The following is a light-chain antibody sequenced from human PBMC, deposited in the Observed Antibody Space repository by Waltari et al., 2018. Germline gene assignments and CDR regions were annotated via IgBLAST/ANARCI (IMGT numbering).Light chain of an antibody. J-gene: IGKJ4*01. CDR1: QSLLSSNGNNY. Sequence: DIVMTQSPISLPVTPGETASISCRSSQSLLSSNGNNYLDWYLQKPGQSPQLLLYLGSNRASGVPDRFSGSGSGTDFTLKISRVEAEDVGVYYCAQVLHTPLTFGGGTKVEIK. V-gene: IGKV2-28*01. CDR2: LGS. CDR3: AQVLHTPLT.